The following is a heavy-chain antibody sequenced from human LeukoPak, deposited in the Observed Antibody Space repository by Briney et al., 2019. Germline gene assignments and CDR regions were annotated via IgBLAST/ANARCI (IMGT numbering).Heavy chain of an antibody. CDR3: ATDGPGYSFDH. CDR1: GFTFSNYG. D-gene: IGHD5-18*01. J-gene: IGHJ4*02. Sequence: GRSLRLSCAASGFTFSNYGMHWVRQAPGKGLEWVAVISYDASYKDYADSVKGRFTISRDNSKNTLFLQMNSLRAEDTAVYYCATDGPGYSFDHWGQGTLVTVSS. V-gene: IGHV3-30*03. CDR2: ISYDASYK.